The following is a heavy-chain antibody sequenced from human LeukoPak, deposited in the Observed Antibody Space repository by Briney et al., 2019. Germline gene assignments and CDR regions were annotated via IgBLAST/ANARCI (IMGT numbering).Heavy chain of an antibody. J-gene: IGHJ4*02. CDR3: AREWAATLDY. CDR2: IKQDGSEK. CDR1: GFTFSNYW. V-gene: IGHV3-7*01. Sequence: GSLRLSCAASGFTFSNYWMSWVRQAPGKGLEWVANIKQDGSEKFYVDSVKGRFTISRDNSKNTLYLQMNSLRAEDTAVYYCAREWAATLDYWGQGTLVTVSS. D-gene: IGHD2-15*01.